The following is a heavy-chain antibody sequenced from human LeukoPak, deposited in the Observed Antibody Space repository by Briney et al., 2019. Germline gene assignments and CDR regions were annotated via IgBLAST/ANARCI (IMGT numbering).Heavy chain of an antibody. J-gene: IGHJ4*02. Sequence: GGFLRLSCVVSGFTLSSDWMSWVRRAPGKGLEWVANRKKDGIEKYYVESVKGRFTISRDNAKNSLYLQMNSLRAEDTAVYYCARDPHTALDYWGQGTLVTVSS. D-gene: IGHD5-18*01. CDR1: GFTLSSDW. CDR2: RKKDGIEK. V-gene: IGHV3-7*01. CDR3: ARDPHTALDY.